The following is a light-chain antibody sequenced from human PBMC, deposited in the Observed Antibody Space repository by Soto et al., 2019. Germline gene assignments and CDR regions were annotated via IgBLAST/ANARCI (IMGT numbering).Light chain of an antibody. Sequence: QSVLTQPPSVSGAPGQRVTISCTGSTSNIGAGYEVHWYQQLPGTAPKHLVSGHNIRPSGVPDRFSGFKSGASASLVITGLQAEDEADYYCQSYDNSLSGSGVFGGGTKLTVL. CDR1: TSNIGAGYE. CDR3: QSYDNSLSGSGV. V-gene: IGLV1-40*01. CDR2: GHN. J-gene: IGLJ3*02.